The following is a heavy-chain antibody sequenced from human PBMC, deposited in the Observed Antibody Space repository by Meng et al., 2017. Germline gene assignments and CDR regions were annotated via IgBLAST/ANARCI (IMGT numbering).Heavy chain of an antibody. CDR2: MNHNSGNT. Sequence: GQLLESGAAVKNPGGSVKVSCKASGYTCTSDDIQRGRQATGKGLEWMGWMNHNSGNTGYAQKFQGRVTMTRNTSISTAYMELSSLRSEDTAVYYCARGGTGKNDAFDIWGQGTMVTVSS. D-gene: IGHD7-27*01. V-gene: IGHV1-8*01. J-gene: IGHJ3*02. CDR1: GYTCTSDD. CDR3: ARGGTGKNDAFDI.